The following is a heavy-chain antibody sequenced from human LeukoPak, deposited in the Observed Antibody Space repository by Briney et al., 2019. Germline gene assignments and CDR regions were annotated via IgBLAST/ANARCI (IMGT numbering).Heavy chain of an antibody. J-gene: IGHJ4*02. V-gene: IGHV3-23*01. D-gene: IGHD5-18*01. CDR1: GFTFSSYG. CDR3: ANRAYSYADPFDY. Sequence: GGSLRLPCAASGFTFSSYGMSWLRQAPGKGLEWVSAISGSGVGTYYADSVKGRFTISRDNSKNTLYLQMNSLRAEDTAVYYCANRAYSYADPFDYWGQGTLVTVSS. CDR2: ISGSGVGT.